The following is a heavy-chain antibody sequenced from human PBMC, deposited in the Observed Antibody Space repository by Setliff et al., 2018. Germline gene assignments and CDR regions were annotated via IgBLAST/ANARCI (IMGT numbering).Heavy chain of an antibody. CDR3: ARAYSYYYYYMDV. V-gene: IGHV4-34*01. Sequence: PSETLSLPCAVYGGSFSGYYWSWIRQPPGKGLEWIGEINHSGSTNYNPSLKSRVTISVDTSKNQFSLKLSSVPAADTAVYYCARAYSYYYYYMDVWGKGTTVTAP. CDR1: GGSFSGYY. D-gene: IGHD4-4*01. CDR2: INHSGST. J-gene: IGHJ6*03.